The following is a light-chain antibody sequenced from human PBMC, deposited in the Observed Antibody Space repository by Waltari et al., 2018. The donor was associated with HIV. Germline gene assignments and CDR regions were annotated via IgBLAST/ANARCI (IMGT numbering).Light chain of an antibody. CDR3: ATWDDTMSVV. J-gene: IGLJ2*01. CDR1: GNS. V-gene: IGLV1-44*01. Sequence: GNSVNWYRQLPGTAPILLIYNNDQRPSSVPVRFSGSKSATSASLVISGLQSDDEADYYCATWDDTMSVVFGGGTRLTVL. CDR2: NND.